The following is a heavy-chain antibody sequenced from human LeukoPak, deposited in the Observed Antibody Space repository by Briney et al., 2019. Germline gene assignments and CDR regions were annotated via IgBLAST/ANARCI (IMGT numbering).Heavy chain of an antibody. CDR1: GSSFTSYW. J-gene: IGHJ5*02. CDR3: ARRPYSSSSPWFDP. CDR2: IYPGDSDT. V-gene: IGHV5-51*01. D-gene: IGHD6-6*01. Sequence: GASLKISCQGSGSSFTSYWIGWVRQLPGKGLEWMGIIYPGDSDTRYSPSFQGQVTLSADKSISTAYLQWSSLKASDTAMYYCARRPYSSSSPWFDPWGQGTLVTVSS.